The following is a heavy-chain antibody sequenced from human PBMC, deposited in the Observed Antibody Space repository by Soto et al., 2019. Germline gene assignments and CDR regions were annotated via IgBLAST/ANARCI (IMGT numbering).Heavy chain of an antibody. D-gene: IGHD3-10*01. V-gene: IGHV1-24*01. CDR2: FDPEEGKM. CDR3: ATHLGAALATCSLLYFQE. CDR1: GYTLNELC. Sequence: QVQVVQSGTEVKKPGASVKVSCKVSGYTLNELCIHCVRQPPVKGLEWIGGFDPEEGKMIYAQNFQGRVNMTEDTSKNTAYMELNSLTSDDTAIYYCATHLGAALATCSLLYFQEWCQGNVVTVSP. J-gene: IGHJ1*01.